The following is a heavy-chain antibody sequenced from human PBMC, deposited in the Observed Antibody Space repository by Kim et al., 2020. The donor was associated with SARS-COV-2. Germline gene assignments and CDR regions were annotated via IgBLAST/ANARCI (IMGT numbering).Heavy chain of an antibody. J-gene: IGHJ4*02. D-gene: IGHD1-26*01. V-gene: IGHV3-64*01. Sequence: YSNSVKGRFTISRDNSKNTLYLQMGSLIAEDMAVYYCARDGRSSGSSLDYWGQGTLVTVSS. CDR3: ARDGRSSGSSLDY.